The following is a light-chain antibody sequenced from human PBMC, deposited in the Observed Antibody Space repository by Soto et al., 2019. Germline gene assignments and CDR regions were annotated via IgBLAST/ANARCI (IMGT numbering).Light chain of an antibody. CDR3: HQYASPPAT. CDR2: AAS. CDR1: QSVTTY. Sequence: EIVLTQSPGTLSLSPGERATLSCRASQSVTTYLAWYQHKPGQAPRLLIYAASRRATGIPDRFSGSGSGADFTLTISSLEPEDFAVYYCHQYASPPATFGQGTKLEIK. J-gene: IGKJ2*01. V-gene: IGKV3-20*01.